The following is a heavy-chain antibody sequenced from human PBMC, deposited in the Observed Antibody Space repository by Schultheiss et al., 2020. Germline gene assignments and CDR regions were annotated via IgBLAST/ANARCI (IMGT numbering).Heavy chain of an antibody. Sequence: GGSLRLSCKGSGYSFTSYWIGWVRQMPGKGLEWMGIIYPGDSDTRYSPSFQGQVTISADKSISTAYLQWSSLKASDTAMYYCARHLGYCSSTSCSRDNWFDPWGQGTLVTVSS. D-gene: IGHD2-2*01. CDR3: ARHLGYCSSTSCSRDNWFDP. CDR2: IYPGDSDT. CDR1: GYSFTSYW. J-gene: IGHJ5*02. V-gene: IGHV5-51*01.